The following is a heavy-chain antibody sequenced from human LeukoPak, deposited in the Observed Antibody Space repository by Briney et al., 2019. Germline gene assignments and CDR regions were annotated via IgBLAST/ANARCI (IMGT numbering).Heavy chain of an antibody. CDR3: ARVYYDSSGYYYSDAFDI. Sequence: GESLKISCKGSGYSFTSYWIGWVRQMPGKGLEWMGIIYPGDSDTRYSPSFQGQVTISADKSISTAYLQWSSLKASDTAMYYCARVYYDSSGYYYSDAFDIWGQGTMVTVSS. V-gene: IGHV5-51*01. CDR1: GYSFTSYW. J-gene: IGHJ3*02. CDR2: IYPGDSDT. D-gene: IGHD3-22*01.